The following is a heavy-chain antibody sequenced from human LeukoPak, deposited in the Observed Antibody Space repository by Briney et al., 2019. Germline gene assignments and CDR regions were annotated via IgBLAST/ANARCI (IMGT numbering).Heavy chain of an antibody. Sequence: PSETLSLTCAVYGGSFIGYYWSWIRQPPGKGLEWVGEINHSGSTNYNPSLKSRVTISVDTSKNQFSLKLSSVTAADTAVYYCARCPGYCSGGSCYHVGFDYWGQGTLVTVSS. CDR2: INHSGST. CDR3: ARCPGYCSGGSCYHVGFDY. J-gene: IGHJ4*02. V-gene: IGHV4-34*01. CDR1: GGSFIGYY. D-gene: IGHD2-15*01.